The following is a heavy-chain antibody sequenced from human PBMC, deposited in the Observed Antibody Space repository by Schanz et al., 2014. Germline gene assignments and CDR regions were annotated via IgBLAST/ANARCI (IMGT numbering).Heavy chain of an antibody. D-gene: IGHD3-10*01. V-gene: IGHV3-23*01. CDR1: GFTFFGSFA. Sequence: EVQLLESGGGLVQPGGSLRLSCVASGFTFFGSFAMSWVRQAPGKGLEWVSGMSGSGSTADYADSVKGRFTISRDNANNSLFLRMNSLRAEDTAVYYCASDYNDFEAEAPWGQGTLVTVSS. J-gene: IGHJ5*02. CDR3: ASDYNDFEAEAP. CDR2: MSGSGSTA.